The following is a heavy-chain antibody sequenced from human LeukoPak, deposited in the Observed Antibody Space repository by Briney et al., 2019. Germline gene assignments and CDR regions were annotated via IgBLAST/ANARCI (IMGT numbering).Heavy chain of an antibody. Sequence: QSGGSLRLSCAASGFTVSSNYMSWVRQAPGKGLEWVSVIYSGGTTYYADSVKGRFTISRDNAKNSLYLQMNSLRADDTALYYCAKDHDYGGNSGRYFDYWGQGTLVTVSS. V-gene: IGHV3-53*05. J-gene: IGHJ4*02. CDR2: IYSGGTT. CDR3: AKDHDYGGNSGRYFDY. D-gene: IGHD4-23*01. CDR1: GFTVSSNY.